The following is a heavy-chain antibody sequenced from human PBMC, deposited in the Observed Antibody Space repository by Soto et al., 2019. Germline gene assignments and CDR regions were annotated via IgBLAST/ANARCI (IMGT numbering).Heavy chain of an antibody. J-gene: IGHJ5*02. CDR2: IWYDGSNK. CDR1: GFTFSSYG. CDR3: ARDPRGYYDILTGYYTGWFDP. V-gene: IGHV3-33*01. D-gene: IGHD3-9*01. Sequence: QVQLVESGGGVVQPGRSLRLSCAASGFTFSSYGMHWVRQAPGKGLEWVAVIWYDGSNKYYADSVKGRFTISRDNSKNKLYLQMNSLRAEDTAVYYCARDPRGYYDILTGYYTGWFDPWGQGTLVTVSS.